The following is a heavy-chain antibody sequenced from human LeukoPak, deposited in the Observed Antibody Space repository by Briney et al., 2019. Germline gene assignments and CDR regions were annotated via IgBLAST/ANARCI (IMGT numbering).Heavy chain of an antibody. J-gene: IGHJ4*02. CDR1: GFTFSSYW. CDR2: ISASAGRT. CDR3: AKRPGIAADGTGYFDG. V-gene: IGHV3-23*01. Sequence: GGSLRLSCAASGFTFSSYWMRWVRHAPRKGLVWVSTISASAGRTYYADSVKGRFTISRDNSKNTLYVQMNSPRAEDTAVYYSAKRPGIAADGTGYFDGWGQGTLVTVSS. D-gene: IGHD6-13*01.